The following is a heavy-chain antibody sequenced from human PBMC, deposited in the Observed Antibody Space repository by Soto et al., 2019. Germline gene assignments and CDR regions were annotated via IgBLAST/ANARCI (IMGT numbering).Heavy chain of an antibody. D-gene: IGHD6-19*01. CDR2: ISGSGGST. V-gene: IGHV3-23*01. CDR3: AKSSRAVAGYDLYYFDY. J-gene: IGHJ4*02. CDR1: GFTFSSYA. Sequence: GGSLRLSCAASGFTFSSYAMSWVRQAPGKGLEWVSAISGSGGSTYYADSVKGRFTISRDNSKNTLYLQMNSLRAEDTAVYYSAKSSRAVAGYDLYYFDYWGQGTLVTVSS.